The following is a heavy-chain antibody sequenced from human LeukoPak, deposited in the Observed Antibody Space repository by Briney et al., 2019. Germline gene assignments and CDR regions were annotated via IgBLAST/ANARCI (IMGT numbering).Heavy chain of an antibody. Sequence: KPSETLSLTCAVYGGSFSGYYWSWIRQPPGKGLEWIGEINHSGSTNYNPPLKSRVTISVDTSKNQFSLKLSSVTAADTAVYYCARSCSSTSCYPFDIWGQGTMVTVSS. CDR3: ARSCSSTSCYPFDI. CDR1: GGSFSGYY. CDR2: INHSGST. J-gene: IGHJ3*02. V-gene: IGHV4-34*01. D-gene: IGHD2-2*01.